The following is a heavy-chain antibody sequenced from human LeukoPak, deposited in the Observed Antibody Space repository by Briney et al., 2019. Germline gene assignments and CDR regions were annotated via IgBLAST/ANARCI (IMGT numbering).Heavy chain of an antibody. Sequence: PSETLSLTCGVSGGSVSSTNWWTWIRQPPGKGLEWIGEVHLDGRTNYNPSLKSRLTMSVDLSENHVSLKLTSVTAADTAVYYCARGSWYFDLWGRGTLVTV. V-gene: IGHV4-4*02. CDR2: VHLDGRT. CDR1: GGSVSSTNW. J-gene: IGHJ2*01. CDR3: ARGSWYFDL.